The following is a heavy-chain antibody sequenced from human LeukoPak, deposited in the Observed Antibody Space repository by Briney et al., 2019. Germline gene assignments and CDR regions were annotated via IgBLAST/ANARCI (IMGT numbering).Heavy chain of an antibody. CDR1: GFTFSSYA. CDR3: AKGSGYSYGSSDY. CDR2: ISGSGGST. J-gene: IGHJ4*02. D-gene: IGHD5-18*01. Sequence: GGSLRLSCAASGFTFSSYAMSWVRQAPGKGLEWVSAISGSGGSTYYADSVKGRFTISRDNPKNTLYLQMNSLRAEDTAVYYCAKGSGYSYGSSDYWGQGTLVTVSS. V-gene: IGHV3-23*01.